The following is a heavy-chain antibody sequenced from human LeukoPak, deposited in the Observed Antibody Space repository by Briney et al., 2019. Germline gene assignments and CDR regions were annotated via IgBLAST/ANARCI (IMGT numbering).Heavy chain of an antibody. J-gene: IGHJ4*02. CDR3: AKEGGSVVVPAASMAYDY. CDR1: GYTFTGYY. CDR2: INPNSGGT. V-gene: IGHV1-2*02. D-gene: IGHD2-2*01. Sequence: ASVKVSCKASGYTFTGYYMHWVRQAPGQGLEWMGWINPNSGGTNYAQKFQGRVTMTRDTSISTAYMELSRLRSDDTAVYYCAKEGGSVVVPAASMAYDYWGQGTLVTVSS.